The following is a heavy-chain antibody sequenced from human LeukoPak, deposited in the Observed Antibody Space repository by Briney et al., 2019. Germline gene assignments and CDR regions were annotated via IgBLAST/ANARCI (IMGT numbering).Heavy chain of an antibody. CDR2: IIPIFGTA. Sequence: ASVKVSCKASGGTFSSYAISWVRQAPGQGLEWMGGIIPIFGTANYAQKFQGRVTITADESTSTAYMELSSLRSEDMAVYYCARGSPKGELLSRMGPFDYWGQGTLVTVSS. CDR3: ARGSPKGELLSRMGPFDY. J-gene: IGHJ4*02. D-gene: IGHD3-10*01. CDR1: GGTFSSYA. V-gene: IGHV1-69*01.